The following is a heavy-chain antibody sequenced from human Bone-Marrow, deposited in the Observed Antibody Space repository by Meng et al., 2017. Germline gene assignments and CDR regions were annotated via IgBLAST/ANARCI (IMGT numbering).Heavy chain of an antibody. CDR2: IWYDGSNK. CDR3: ARAGLQAQGGYYYGMDV. J-gene: IGHJ6*02. V-gene: IGHV3-33*01. D-gene: IGHD3-16*01. Sequence: GGSLRLSCAASGFTFSSYGMHWVRQAPGKGLEWVAVIWYDGSNKYYGDSVKGRFTISRDNSKNTLYLQMNSLRAEDTAVYYCARAGLQAQGGYYYGMDVWGQGTTVTVSS. CDR1: GFTFSSYG.